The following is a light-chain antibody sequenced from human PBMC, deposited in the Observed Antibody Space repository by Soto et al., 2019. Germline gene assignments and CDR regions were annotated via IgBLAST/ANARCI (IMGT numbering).Light chain of an antibody. CDR1: QAISNY. J-gene: IGKJ2*01. Sequence: DIQVTQSPSFLSASVGDRVPITCRASQAISNYLAWYQQIPGRAPKLLIYTASTLHSGVPSRFSGSGSGTEFTLTISSLQPEDFATYYCQQFNNYPRTFGQGTKLEIK. CDR2: TAS. CDR3: QQFNNYPRT. V-gene: IGKV1-9*01.